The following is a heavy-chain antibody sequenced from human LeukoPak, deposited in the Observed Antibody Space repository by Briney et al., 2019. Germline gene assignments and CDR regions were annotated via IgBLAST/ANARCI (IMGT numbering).Heavy chain of an antibody. V-gene: IGHV4-4*07. J-gene: IGHJ4*02. CDR1: GGSISSYY. CDR3: ARGRYCSGGSCYSDFDY. Sequence: HPSETLSLTCTVSGGSISSYYWSWIRQPAGKGLEWIGRIYTSGSTNYNPSLKSRVTISVDTSENQFSLKLSSVTAADTAVYYCARGRYCSGGSCYSDFDYWGQGTLVTVSS. CDR2: IYTSGST. D-gene: IGHD2-15*01.